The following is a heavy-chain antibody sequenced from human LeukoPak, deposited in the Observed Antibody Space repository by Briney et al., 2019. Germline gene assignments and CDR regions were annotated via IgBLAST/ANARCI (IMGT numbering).Heavy chain of an antibody. J-gene: IGHJ5*02. CDR3: ARADRGWYYWFDP. CDR2: IYYSGST. V-gene: IGHV4-59*01. Sequence: SETLSLTCTVSGGSISSYYWSWIRQPPGKGLEWIGYIYYSGSTNYNPSLKSRVTISVDTSKNQFSLKLSSVTAADTAVYYCARADRGWYYWFDPWGQGTLVTVSS. CDR1: GGSISSYY. D-gene: IGHD6-19*01.